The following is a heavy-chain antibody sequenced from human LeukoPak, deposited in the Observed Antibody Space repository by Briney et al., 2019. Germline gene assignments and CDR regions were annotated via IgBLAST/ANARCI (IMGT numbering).Heavy chain of an antibody. CDR2: IKSKTDGGSR. CDR1: GFTFSNAW. V-gene: IGHV3-15*01. D-gene: IGHD2-15*01. J-gene: IGHJ4*02. CDR3: TLVGCSGGSCFSGHY. Sequence: GGSLRLSCAASGFTFSNAWMGWVRQAPGKGLEWVGRIKSKTDGGSRDYAAPVKGRFIISRDDSKNTLFLEMNSLKTEDTAVYYCTLVGCSGGSCFSGHYWGQGTLVTVSS.